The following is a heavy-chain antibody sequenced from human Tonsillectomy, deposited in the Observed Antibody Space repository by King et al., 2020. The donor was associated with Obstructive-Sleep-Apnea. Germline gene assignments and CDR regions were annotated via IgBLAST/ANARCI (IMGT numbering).Heavy chain of an antibody. CDR1: GGSISSSHW. D-gene: IGHD6-13*01. J-gene: IGHJ3*02. CDR3: ARQLVLDAFDI. Sequence: VQLQESVPGLVKPSWTLSLTCAVSGGSISSSHWWSWVRQPPGNGLEWIGEIYHSVSPNYTQSLQSPVTISVDKSNNQFSRKLSSVTAADTAVYYCARQLVLDAFDIWGQGTMVTVSS. V-gene: IGHV4-4*02. CDR2: IYHSVSP.